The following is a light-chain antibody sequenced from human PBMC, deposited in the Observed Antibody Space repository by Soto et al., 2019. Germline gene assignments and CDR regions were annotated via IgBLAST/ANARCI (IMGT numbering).Light chain of an antibody. V-gene: IGKV3-20*01. CDR2: GAS. Sequence: EIVLTQSPGTLSLSPEERATLSCRASQPISSHNYLAWYQQKPGQAPRVLIYGASRRATGISDRFSGSGSGTDFTLTISRLEPEDFAVYYCQQYDNSPLTFGGGTKVEIK. J-gene: IGKJ4*01. CDR3: QQYDNSPLT. CDR1: QPISSHNY.